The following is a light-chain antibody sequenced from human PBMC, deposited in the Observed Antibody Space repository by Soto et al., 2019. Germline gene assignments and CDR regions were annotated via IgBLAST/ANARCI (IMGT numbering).Light chain of an antibody. V-gene: IGLV1-40*01. J-gene: IGLJ2*01. CDR1: ASNIGAGYA. Sequence: QSVLMQPPSVSGAPGQRVTISCTGTASNIGAGYAVHWYQQIPGTAPKLLIQGNTVRPSGVPDRFSGSKSDTSASLAITGLQAEDEAHYYCQSYDGATRIFGGGTKLTVL. CDR2: GNT. CDR3: QSYDGATRI.